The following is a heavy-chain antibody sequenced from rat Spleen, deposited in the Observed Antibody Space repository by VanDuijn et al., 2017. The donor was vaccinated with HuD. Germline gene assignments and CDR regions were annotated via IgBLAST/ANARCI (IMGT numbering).Heavy chain of an antibody. Sequence: EVQLVESGGGLVQPGRSLKLSCAASGFTFNNYGMAWVRQAPTKGLEWVATISYDGISTYYRDSVRGRFSISSDNAKTTLYLQMDSLRSEDTATYYCATTPLYYSGDPYYFDYWGQGVMVTVSS. D-gene: IGHD1-1*01. CDR2: ISYDGIST. CDR1: GFTFNNYG. V-gene: IGHV5-29*01. J-gene: IGHJ2*01. CDR3: ATTPLYYSGDPYYFDY.